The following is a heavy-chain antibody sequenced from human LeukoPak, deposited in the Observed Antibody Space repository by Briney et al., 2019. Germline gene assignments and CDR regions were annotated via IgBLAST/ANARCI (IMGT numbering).Heavy chain of an antibody. J-gene: IGHJ1*01. CDR1: GFTFSSYN. Sequence: GGSLRLSCAASGFTFSSYNMNWVRQAPGKGLEWVSSISTRGGYIYYADSAKGRFTISRDNAKNSLYLQMNSLRADDTAVYYCVRAEVLLWFGESPGAEHLQHWGQGTLVTVSS. CDR3: VRAEVLLWFGESPGAEHLQH. D-gene: IGHD3-10*01. V-gene: IGHV3-21*01. CDR2: ISTRGGYI.